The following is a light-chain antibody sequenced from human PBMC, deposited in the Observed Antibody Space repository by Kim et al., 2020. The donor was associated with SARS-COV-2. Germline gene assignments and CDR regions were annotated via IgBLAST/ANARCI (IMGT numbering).Light chain of an antibody. V-gene: IGKV4-1*01. CDR2: WAS. Sequence: DIVMTQSPDSLAVSLGERATINCKSSQSVLYSSNNKNYLAWYQQKPGQPPKLLIYWASTRESGVPDRFSGSGSGTDFTLTISSLQAEDVAVYYCQPYYSTPLSFGQRTKQEI. J-gene: IGKJ2*03. CDR3: QPYYSTPLS. CDR1: QSVLYSSNNKNY.